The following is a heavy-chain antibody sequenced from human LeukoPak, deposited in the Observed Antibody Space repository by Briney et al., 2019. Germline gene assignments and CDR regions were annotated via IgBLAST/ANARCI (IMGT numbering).Heavy chain of an antibody. CDR2: IAYDGSNK. CDR3: AKYAAAGAYDRHSEIDS. J-gene: IGHJ4*02. V-gene: IGHV3-30*18. Sequence: GGSLRLSCTASGFTFGRYAMHWLRQAPGKGLEWVAVIAYDGSNKYSADSLKGQGRFTISRDNSKTTLFLEMNSLRPEDTAVYYCAKYAAAGAYDRHSEIDSWGQGTLVTVSS. D-gene: IGHD3-22*01. CDR1: GFTFGRYA.